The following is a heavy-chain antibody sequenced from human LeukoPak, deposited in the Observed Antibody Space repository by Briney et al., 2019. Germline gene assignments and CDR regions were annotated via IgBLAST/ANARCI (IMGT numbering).Heavy chain of an antibody. V-gene: IGHV3-23*01. Sequence: GGSLRLSCAASGFTVSSNYMSWVRQAPGKGLEWVSNISGSGSGGSTYYADSVKGRFTISRDNSKNTLYLQMNSLRAEDTAVYYCAKSGYNRSDYWGQGTLVTVSS. CDR2: ISGSGSGGST. J-gene: IGHJ4*02. D-gene: IGHD5-24*01. CDR1: GFTVSSNY. CDR3: AKSGYNRSDY.